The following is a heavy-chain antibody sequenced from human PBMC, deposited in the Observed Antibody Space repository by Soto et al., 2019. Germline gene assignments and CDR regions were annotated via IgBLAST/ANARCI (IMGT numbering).Heavy chain of an antibody. D-gene: IGHD3-10*01. J-gene: IGHJ5*02. CDR2: INHSGST. Sequence: SETLSFTCAVYGGSFSGYYWSWIRQPPGKGLEWIGEINHSGSTNYTPSLKSRVTISVDTPKNQYSLKLRYVNAADTAVYYCARVHYGSRRSWFDPCGQGTLVTVSS. V-gene: IGHV4-34*01. CDR1: GGSFSGYY. CDR3: ARVHYGSRRSWFDP.